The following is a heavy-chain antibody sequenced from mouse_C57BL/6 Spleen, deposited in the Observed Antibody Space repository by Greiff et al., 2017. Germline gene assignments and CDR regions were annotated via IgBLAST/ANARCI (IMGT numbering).Heavy chain of an antibody. Sequence: EVKVEESGPELVKPGASVKISCKASGYSFTGYYMNWVKQSPEKSLEWIGEINPSTGGTTYNQKFKAKATLTVDKSSSTAYMQLKSLTSEDSAVYYCASITTVNWYFDVWGTGTTVTVSS. CDR2: INPSTGGT. CDR1: GYSFTGYY. J-gene: IGHJ1*03. CDR3: ASITTVNWYFDV. D-gene: IGHD1-1*01. V-gene: IGHV1-42*01.